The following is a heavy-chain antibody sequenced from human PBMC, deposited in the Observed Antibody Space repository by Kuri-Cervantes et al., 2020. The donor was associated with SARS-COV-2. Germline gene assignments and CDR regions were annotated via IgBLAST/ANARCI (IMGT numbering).Heavy chain of an antibody. V-gene: IGHV1-2*02. J-gene: IGHJ1*01. CDR3: ARDFWSGYTGKDAEYFQH. CDR1: GYTFTGYY. D-gene: IGHD3-3*01. Sequence: ASVKVSCKASGYTFTGYYMHWVRQAPGQGLEWMGWINPNSGGTNYAQKIQGRVTMTRDTSISTAYMELSRLRSDDTAVYYCARDFWSGYTGKDAEYFQHWGQGTLVTVSS. CDR2: INPNSGGT.